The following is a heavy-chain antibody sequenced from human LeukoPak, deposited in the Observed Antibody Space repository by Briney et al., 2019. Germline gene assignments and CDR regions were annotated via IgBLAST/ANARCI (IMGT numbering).Heavy chain of an antibody. V-gene: IGHV3-21*01. J-gene: IGHJ4*02. CDR2: ISSGSSYI. D-gene: IGHD3-3*01. Sequence: GGSLRLSCAASGFTFSTYNMNWVRQAPGKGLEWVSSISSGSSYIYYADSVKGRFTISRDNAENSLYLQMNSLGAEDTAVYYCARAFGSQDYWGQGTLVTVSS. CDR1: GFTFSTYN. CDR3: ARAFGSQDY.